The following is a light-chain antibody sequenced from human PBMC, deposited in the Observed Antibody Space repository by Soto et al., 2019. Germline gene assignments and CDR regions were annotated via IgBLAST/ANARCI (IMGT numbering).Light chain of an antibody. CDR2: ASN. CDR3: QSYDSSLSGYV. V-gene: IGLV1-40*01. CDR1: SSNIGAGYD. J-gene: IGLJ1*01. Sequence: QSVLTQTPSVSGAPGQRVTISCTGSSSNIGAGYDVHWYQQLPGTAPKLLIFASNIRPSGVPDRFSGSKSGTSASLAITGLQAEDEADYYCQSYDSSLSGYVFGTGTKVTVL.